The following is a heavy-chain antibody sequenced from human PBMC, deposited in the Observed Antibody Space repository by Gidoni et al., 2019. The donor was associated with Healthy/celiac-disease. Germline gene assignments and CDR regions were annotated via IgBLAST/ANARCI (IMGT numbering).Heavy chain of an antibody. CDR3: ARSERITMVRGVILWFDP. CDR2: IDPSDSYT. D-gene: IGHD3-10*01. Sequence: EVQLVQSGAEVKKPGESLRISCKGSGYSFTSYWISWVRQMPGKGLEWMGRIDPSDSYTNYSPSFQGHVTISADKSISTAYLQWSSLKASDTAMYYCARSERITMVRGVILWFDPWGQGTLVTVSS. J-gene: IGHJ5*02. V-gene: IGHV5-10-1*01. CDR1: GYSFTSYW.